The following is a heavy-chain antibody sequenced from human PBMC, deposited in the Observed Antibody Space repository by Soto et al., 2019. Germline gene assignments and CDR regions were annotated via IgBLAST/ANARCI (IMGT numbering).Heavy chain of an antibody. CDR2: ISGSGGST. D-gene: IGHD6-19*01. CDR1: GFTFSSYA. CDR3: AKGGDSSGWYMDFDY. J-gene: IGHJ4*02. V-gene: IGHV3-23*01. Sequence: PGGSLRLSCAASGFTFSSYAMSWVRQAPGKGLEWVSAISGSGGSTYYADSVKGRFTISRDNSKNTLYLQMNSLRAEDTAVYYCAKGGDSSGWYMDFDYWGQGTLVTVSS.